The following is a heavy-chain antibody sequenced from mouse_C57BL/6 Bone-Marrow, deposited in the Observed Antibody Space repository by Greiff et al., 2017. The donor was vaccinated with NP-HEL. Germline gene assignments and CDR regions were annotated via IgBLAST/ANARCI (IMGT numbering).Heavy chain of an antibody. J-gene: IGHJ3*01. Sequence: VQLQQSGPVLVKPGASVKMSCKASGYTFTDYYMNWVKQSHGKSLEWIGVINPYNGGTSYNQKFKGKATLTVDKSSSTAYMELNSLTSEDSAVYYCARQGKTGTSWFAYWGQGTLVTVSA. V-gene: IGHV1-19*01. CDR2: INPYNGGT. D-gene: IGHD4-1*01. CDR3: ARQGKTGTSWFAY. CDR1: GYTFTDYY.